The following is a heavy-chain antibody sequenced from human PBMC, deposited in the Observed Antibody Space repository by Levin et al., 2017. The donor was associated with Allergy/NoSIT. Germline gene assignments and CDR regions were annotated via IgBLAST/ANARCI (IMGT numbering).Heavy chain of an antibody. J-gene: IGHJ4*02. Sequence: AGGSLRLSCAASGFTFSSYTMNWVRQAPGKGLEWVSSIGSRGTYIYYADSMKGRFTISRDNAKNSLFLQMNSLRAEDTAVYYCARDRWQNPLVRGVIMDYWGQGTLVTVSS. CDR2: IGSRGTYI. V-gene: IGHV3-21*01. D-gene: IGHD3-10*01. CDR3: ARDRWQNPLVRGVIMDY. CDR1: GFTFSSYT.